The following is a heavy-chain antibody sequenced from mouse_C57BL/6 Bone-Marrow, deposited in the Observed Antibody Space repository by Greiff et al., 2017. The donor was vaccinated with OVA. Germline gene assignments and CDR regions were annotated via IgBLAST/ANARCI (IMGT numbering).Heavy chain of an antibody. Sequence: QVQLKESGPGLVQPSQSLSITCTVSGFSLTSYGVHWVRQSPGKGLEWLGVIWRGGSTDYNAAFMSRLSITKDNSKSQVFFKMNSLQADDTAIYYCAKKERSTMIRRAWFAYWGQGTLVTVSA. D-gene: IGHD2-4*01. J-gene: IGHJ3*01. CDR2: IWRGGST. V-gene: IGHV2-5*01. CDR1: GFSLTSYG. CDR3: AKKERSTMIRRAWFAY.